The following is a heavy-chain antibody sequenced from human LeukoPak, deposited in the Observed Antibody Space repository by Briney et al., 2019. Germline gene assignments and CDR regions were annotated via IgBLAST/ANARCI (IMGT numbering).Heavy chain of an antibody. CDR3: ARAADIVATVNFDY. CDR1: GGSISSYY. Sequence: SETQSLTCTVSGGSISSYYWSWIRQPPGKGLEWIGYIYYSGSTNYNPSLKSRVTISVDTSKNQFSLKLSSVTAADTAVYYCARAADIVATVNFDYWGQGTLVTVSS. D-gene: IGHD5-12*01. J-gene: IGHJ4*02. CDR2: IYYSGST. V-gene: IGHV4-59*01.